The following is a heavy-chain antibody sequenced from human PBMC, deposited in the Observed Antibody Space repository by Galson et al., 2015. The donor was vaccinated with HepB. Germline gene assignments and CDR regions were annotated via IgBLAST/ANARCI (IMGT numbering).Heavy chain of an antibody. V-gene: IGHV3-11*01. J-gene: IGHJ4*02. Sequence: SLRVSCAASGFTFSDYYMSWIRQAPGKGLEWVSYISSSGSTIYYADSVKGRFTISRDNAKNSLYLQMNSLRAEDTAVYYCAKSALRFPSDYWGQGTLVTVSS. D-gene: IGHD3-3*01. CDR2: ISSSGSTI. CDR3: AKSALRFPSDY. CDR1: GFTFSDYY.